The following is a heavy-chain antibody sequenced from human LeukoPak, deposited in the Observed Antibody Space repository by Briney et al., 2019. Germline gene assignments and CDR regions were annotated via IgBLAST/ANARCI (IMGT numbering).Heavy chain of an antibody. CDR1: GYTFTGYY. V-gene: IGHV1-2*02. CDR2: INPSSGGT. CDR3: ARVSSDSSGYY. Sequence: ASVKVSCKASGYTFTGYYMHWVRQAPGQGLEWLGWINPSSGGTNSAQKFQGRVTITRDTSISTAYMELSRLRSDDTAVYYCARVSSDSSGYYWGQGTLVTVSS. D-gene: IGHD3-22*01. J-gene: IGHJ4*02.